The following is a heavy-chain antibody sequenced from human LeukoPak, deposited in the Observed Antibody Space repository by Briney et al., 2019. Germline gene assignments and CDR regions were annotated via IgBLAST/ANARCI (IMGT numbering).Heavy chain of an antibody. Sequence: GASVKVSCKASGYTFTCYYMHWVRQAPGQGLEWMGWINPNSGGTNYAQKFQGRVTMTRDTSISTAYMELSRLRSDDTAVYYCARVASSYCSGGSCYSYPPDYWGQGTLVTVSS. CDR3: ARVASSYCSGGSCYSYPPDY. D-gene: IGHD2-15*01. J-gene: IGHJ4*02. CDR2: INPNSGGT. V-gene: IGHV1-2*02. CDR1: GYTFTCYY.